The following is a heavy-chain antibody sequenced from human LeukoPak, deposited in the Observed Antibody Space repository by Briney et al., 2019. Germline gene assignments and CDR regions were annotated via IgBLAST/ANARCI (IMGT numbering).Heavy chain of an antibody. V-gene: IGHV4-61*02. Sequence: VKPSETLSLTCTVSGGSISSGRYYWSWIRQPAGKGLEWIGRVSTTGSTNYNPSLKSRVTISLDTSKNQFSLKLTSVTAADTAVYYCATLPGGVTTPNPSWGQGTLVTVSS. J-gene: IGHJ5*02. CDR3: ATLPGGVTTPNPS. CDR2: VSTTGST. D-gene: IGHD4-17*01. CDR1: GGSISSGRYY.